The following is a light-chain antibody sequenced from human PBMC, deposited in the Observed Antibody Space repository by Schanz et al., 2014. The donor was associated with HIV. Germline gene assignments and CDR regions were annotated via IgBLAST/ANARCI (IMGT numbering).Light chain of an antibody. V-gene: IGLV1-51*01. Sequence: QSVLTQPPSMSAAPGQRVTISCAGSAFNIGQNYVSWFQQFPGTAPKLLIYGTHDRLSEIPDRFSGSKTGTSATLAIVGLQTGDEADYYCTTWDSTLSAVVFGGGTKLTVL. J-gene: IGLJ2*01. CDR1: AFNIGQNY. CDR3: TTWDSTLSAVV. CDR2: GTH.